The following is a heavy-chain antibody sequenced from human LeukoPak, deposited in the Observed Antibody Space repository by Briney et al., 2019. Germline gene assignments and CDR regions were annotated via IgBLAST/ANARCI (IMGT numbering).Heavy chain of an antibody. J-gene: IGHJ5*02. CDR2: INHSGST. CDR3: ARGRGARSSRWYNWFDP. D-gene: IGHD6-13*01. CDR1: GGSFSAYY. V-gene: IGHV4-34*01. Sequence: SETLSLTCAVYGGSFSAYYWSWIRQPPGKGLEWIGEINHSGSTNYNPSLKSRVTISIDTSKNQFSLEVSSAAAADTAVYFCARGRGARSSRWYNWFDPWGQGTLVTVSS.